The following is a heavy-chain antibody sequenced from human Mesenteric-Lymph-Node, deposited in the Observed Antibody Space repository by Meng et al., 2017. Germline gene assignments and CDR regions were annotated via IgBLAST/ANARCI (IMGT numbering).Heavy chain of an antibody. V-gene: IGHV4-30-4*01. J-gene: IGHJ4*02. D-gene: IGHD2-2*01. CDR3: ARGELLWDY. CDR1: GDSISSGEYF. CDR2: MDYRGST. Sequence: QVHPQVSGPGLGNPPQTLSLTCTVSGDSISSGEYFWSWIRQPPGKGLEWIGYMDYRGSTFYNPSLKSRVTISVDTSKNQFSLKLSSATAADTAVYFCARGELLWDYWGQGTLVTVSS.